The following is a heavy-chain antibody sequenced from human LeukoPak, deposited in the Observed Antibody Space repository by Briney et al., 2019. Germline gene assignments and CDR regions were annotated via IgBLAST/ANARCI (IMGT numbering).Heavy chain of an antibody. CDR2: IYYSGST. D-gene: IGHD1-1*01. J-gene: IGHJ6*02. Sequence: SETLSLTCTVSGGSISSYYWSWIRQPPGKGLEWIGYIYYSGSTNYNPSLKSRVTISVDTSKNQFSLKLSSVTAVDTAVYYCARVERDYYYGMDVWGQGTTVTVSS. V-gene: IGHV4-59*01. CDR3: ARVERDYYYGMDV. CDR1: GGSISSYY.